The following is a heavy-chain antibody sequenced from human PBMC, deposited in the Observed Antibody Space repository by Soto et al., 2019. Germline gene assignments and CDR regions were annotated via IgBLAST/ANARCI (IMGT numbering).Heavy chain of an antibody. Sequence: EVLLVQSGAEVKKPGESLKISCQGSGYSFASYWIGWVRQMPGKGLEWMGIVYPSDSDTRYSPPFQGQITISADKSTSTAYLQWSSLQASDTAKYYCARGPTTDYFDYWGQGTLVTVSS. D-gene: IGHD1-26*01. CDR3: ARGPTTDYFDY. J-gene: IGHJ4*02. CDR1: GYSFASYW. CDR2: VYPSDSDT. V-gene: IGHV5-51*01.